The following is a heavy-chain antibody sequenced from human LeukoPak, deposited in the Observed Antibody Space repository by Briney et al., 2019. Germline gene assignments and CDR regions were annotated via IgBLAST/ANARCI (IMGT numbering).Heavy chain of an antibody. Sequence: ASVKVSCKAYAYTFTGYYVHWVRQAPGQGLEWMGWINPNSGATNYAQKFQGRVTMTGDTSISTAYMELSSLTSDDSAVYYCARDPKETYYFYFYYGMDVWGQGTAVTVSS. V-gene: IGHV1-2*02. J-gene: IGHJ6*02. CDR1: AYTFTGYY. CDR3: ARDPKETYYFYFYYGMDV. CDR2: INPNSGAT.